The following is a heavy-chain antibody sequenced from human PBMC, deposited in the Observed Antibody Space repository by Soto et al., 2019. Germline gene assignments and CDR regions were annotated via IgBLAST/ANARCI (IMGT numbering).Heavy chain of an antibody. CDR2: INHSGST. CDR3: ARDLLRGYNIDY. Sequence: PSETLSLTCAVYGGSFSGYYWSWIRQPPGKGLEWIGEINHSGSTNYNPSLKSRVTISVDTSKNQFSLKLSSVTAADTAVYYCARDLLRGYNIDYWGQGTLVTVSS. CDR1: GGSFSGYY. J-gene: IGHJ4*02. V-gene: IGHV4-34*01. D-gene: IGHD5-12*01.